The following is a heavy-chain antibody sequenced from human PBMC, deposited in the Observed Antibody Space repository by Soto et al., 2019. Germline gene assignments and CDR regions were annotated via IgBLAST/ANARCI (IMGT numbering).Heavy chain of an antibody. Sequence: QVQLVESGGGVVQPGRSLRLSCAASGFTFSSYGMHWVRQAPGKGLEWVAAIWYDGSNKYYADSVKGRFTISRDNSKNTLSLQTNSLRAEDTAVYYCARYMWQGRSPPDACDIWGQGTMVTVSS. CDR1: GFTFSSYG. CDR2: IWYDGSNK. V-gene: IGHV3-33*01. J-gene: IGHJ3*02. D-gene: IGHD2-21*01. CDR3: ARYMWQGRSPPDACDI.